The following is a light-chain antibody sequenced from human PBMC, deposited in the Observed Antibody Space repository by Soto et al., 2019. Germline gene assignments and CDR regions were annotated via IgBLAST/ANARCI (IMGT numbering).Light chain of an antibody. CDR2: DAS. CDR3: QQYNSYSWT. CDR1: QSISVW. V-gene: IGKV1-5*01. Sequence: DIQMTQSPSSVSASIGERVTITCRASQSISVWMAWYQQKPGRAPKLLIYDASNLESGVPSRFSGSGSGTEFTLAISSLQPDDFATYYCQQYNSYSWTFGQGTKVEIK. J-gene: IGKJ1*01.